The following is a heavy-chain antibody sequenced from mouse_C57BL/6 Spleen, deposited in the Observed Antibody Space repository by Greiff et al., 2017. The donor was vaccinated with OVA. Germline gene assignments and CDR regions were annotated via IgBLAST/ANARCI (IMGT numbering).Heavy chain of an antibody. CDR3: ARDYAMDC. V-gene: IGHV1-82*01. Sequence: VKVVESGPELVKPGASVKISCKASGYAFSSSWMNWVKQRPGKGLEWIGRIYPGDGDTNYNGKFKGKATLTADKSSSTAYMQLSSLTSEDSAVYFCARDYAMDCWGQGTSVTVSS. J-gene: IGHJ4*01. CDR2: IYPGDGDT. CDR1: GYAFSSSW.